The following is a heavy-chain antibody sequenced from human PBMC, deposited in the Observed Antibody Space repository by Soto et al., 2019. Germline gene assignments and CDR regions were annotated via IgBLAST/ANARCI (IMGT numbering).Heavy chain of an antibody. J-gene: IGHJ5*02. CDR1: GGSISSYY. CDR3: ARAQGQWLRNNWFDP. D-gene: IGHD5-12*01. Sequence: QVQLQESGPGLVKPSETLSLTCTVSGGSISSYYWSWIRQPPGKGLEWIGYIYYSGSTNYNPSLKSRVTLSVDTSKNQFSLKLSSVTAADTAVYYCARAQGQWLRNNWFDPWGQGTLVTVSS. CDR2: IYYSGST. V-gene: IGHV4-59*01.